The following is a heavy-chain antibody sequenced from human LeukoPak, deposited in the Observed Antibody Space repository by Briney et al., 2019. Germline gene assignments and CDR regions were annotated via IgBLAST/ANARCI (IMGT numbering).Heavy chain of an antibody. CDR3: VRDFDWGPDY. D-gene: IGHD3-9*01. CDR1: GYTFTDHY. V-gene: IGHV1-2*02. J-gene: IGHJ4*02. CDR2: IYGHDGGT. Sequence: GASGTVSCKASGYTFTDHYLHWVRQAPGQGLEWMGWIYGHDGGTNFAQKFQDRVTMTRDTSITTAYMELTSLTPDDTAVYYCVRDFDWGPDYWGQGTLVTVSS.